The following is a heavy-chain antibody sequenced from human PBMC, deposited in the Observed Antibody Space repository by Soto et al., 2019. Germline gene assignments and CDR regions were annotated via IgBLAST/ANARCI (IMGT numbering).Heavy chain of an antibody. J-gene: IGHJ6*02. CDR2: IIPILGIA. CDR1: GGTFSSYT. Sequence: QVQLVQSGAEVKKPGSSVKVSCKASGGTFSSYTISWVRQAPGQGLEWMGRIIPILGIANYAQKFQGRVTITADKSTTTAYMELSSLRSEDTAVYYCARGYSGYDRHYYYGIAVWGQGTTVTVSS. V-gene: IGHV1-69*02. CDR3: ARGYSGYDRHYYYGIAV. D-gene: IGHD5-12*01.